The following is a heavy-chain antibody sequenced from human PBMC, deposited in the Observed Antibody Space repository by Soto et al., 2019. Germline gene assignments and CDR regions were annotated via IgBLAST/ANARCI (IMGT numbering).Heavy chain of an antibody. D-gene: IGHD4-17*01. J-gene: IGHJ4*02. CDR2: LDYEEGER. Sequence: GASVKVSCKVSGTSLSGLPMHWVRQAPGKGLEWMGSLDYEEGERSFAHRFQGRLTVTEDTSTDTAYMELSSLMSEDTAVYYCAAGVTTFAYWGQGTMVTVSS. V-gene: IGHV1-24*01. CDR3: AAGVTTFAY. CDR1: GTSLSGLP.